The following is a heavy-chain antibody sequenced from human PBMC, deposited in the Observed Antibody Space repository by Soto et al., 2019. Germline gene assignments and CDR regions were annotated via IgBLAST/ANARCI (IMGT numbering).Heavy chain of an antibody. J-gene: IGHJ2*01. Sequence: QVQLVESGGGVVQPGRSLRLSCAASGFTFSSYGMHWVRQAPGKGLEWVAVISYDGSNKYYADSVKGRFTISRDNSKNTLYLQMNSLRAEDTAVYYCAKDRYNWNRNNWQFGYFDLWGRGTLVTVSS. CDR3: AKDRYNWNRNNWQFGYFDL. D-gene: IGHD1-20*01. CDR1: GFTFSSYG. V-gene: IGHV3-30*18. CDR2: ISYDGSNK.